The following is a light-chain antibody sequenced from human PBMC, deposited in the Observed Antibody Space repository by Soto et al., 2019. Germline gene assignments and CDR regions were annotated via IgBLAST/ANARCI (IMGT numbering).Light chain of an antibody. J-gene: IGLJ1*01. CDR3: SSFTLSTYV. V-gene: IGLV2-14*03. CDR2: DVS. Sequence: QSALTQPASVSGSPGQSITISCTGTSRDVGAYNYVSWYQQHPAKAPKLIIYDVSSRPSGVSDRFSGSKSGNTASLTISGLQSEDAADYYCSSFTLSTYVFGSGTKVTVL. CDR1: SRDVGAYNY.